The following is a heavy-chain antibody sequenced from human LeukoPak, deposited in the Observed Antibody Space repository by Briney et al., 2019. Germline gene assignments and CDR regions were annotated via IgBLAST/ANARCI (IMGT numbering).Heavy chain of an antibody. CDR3: AGATATGTGRAFHY. CDR1: GESITAYY. CDR2: VRHSGST. V-gene: IGHV4-34*01. D-gene: IGHD3-10*01. Sequence: SETLSLTCAVYGESITAYYWTWIRQPPGKRLEWIGEVRHSGSTNYNPSLKIRVTMSVDMSKNQFSLKLNSVTAADTAVYYCAGATATGTGRAFHYWAQGNLVPVSS. J-gene: IGHJ4*02.